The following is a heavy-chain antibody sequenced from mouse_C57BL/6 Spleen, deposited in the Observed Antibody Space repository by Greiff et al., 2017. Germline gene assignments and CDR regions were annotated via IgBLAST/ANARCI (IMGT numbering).Heavy chain of an antibody. V-gene: IGHV1-50*01. Sequence: VQLQQPGAELVKPGASVKLSCKASGYTFTSYWMQWVKQRPGQGLEWIGEIDPSDSYTNYNQKLKGKATLTVDTSSSTAYMQLSSLTSEDSAVYYCARFTTVVGWYFDVWGKGTTVTVSS. D-gene: IGHD1-1*01. CDR3: ARFTTVVGWYFDV. CDR1: GYTFTSYW. CDR2: IDPSDSYT. J-gene: IGHJ1*03.